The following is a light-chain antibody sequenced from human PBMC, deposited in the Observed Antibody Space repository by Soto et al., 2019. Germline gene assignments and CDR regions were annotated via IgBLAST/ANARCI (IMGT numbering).Light chain of an antibody. J-gene: IGLJ1*01. Sequence: QSALTQPASVSGSPGQSITITCTGTSSDVGGYNYVSWYQQHPGKAPKLMIYEVSNRPSGVSNRSSGSKSGNTASLTISGLQAEDEADYYCSSYTSSTFYVFGTWTKVTVL. CDR2: EVS. CDR3: SSYTSSTFYV. CDR1: SSDVGGYNY. V-gene: IGLV2-14*01.